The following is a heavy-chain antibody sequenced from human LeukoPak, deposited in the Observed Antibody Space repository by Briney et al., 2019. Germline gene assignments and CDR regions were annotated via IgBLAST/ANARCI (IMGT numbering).Heavy chain of an antibody. CDR3: ARVIQLPNEYFQH. CDR2: IIPIFGTA. V-gene: IGHV1-69*13. Sequence: SVKVSCKASGGTFNSYAISWVRQAPGQGLGWMGGIIPIFGTANYAQKFQGRVTITADESTSTAYMELSSLRSEDTAVYYCARVIQLPNEYFQHWGQGTLVTVSS. CDR1: GGTFNSYA. D-gene: IGHD2-2*01. J-gene: IGHJ1*01.